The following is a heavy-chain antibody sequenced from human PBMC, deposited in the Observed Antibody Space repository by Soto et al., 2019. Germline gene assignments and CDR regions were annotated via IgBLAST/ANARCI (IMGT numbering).Heavy chain of an antibody. V-gene: IGHV1-69*02. D-gene: IGHD3-9*01. CDR1: GGTFSSYT. CDR2: IIPILGIA. CDR3: ARAWRYCDWLLSSQLDY. J-gene: IGHJ4*02. Sequence: QVQLVQSGAEVKKPGSSVKVSCKASGGTFSSYTISWVRQAPGQGLEWMGRIIPILGIANYAQKFQGRFTITADKSTSTAYMELSSLRSADTAVSYCARAWRYCDWLLSSQLDYWGQGTLGTVSS.